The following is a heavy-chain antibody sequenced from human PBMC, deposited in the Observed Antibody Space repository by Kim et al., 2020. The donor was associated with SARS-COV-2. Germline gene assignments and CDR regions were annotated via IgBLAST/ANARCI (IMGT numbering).Heavy chain of an antibody. J-gene: IGHJ5*02. CDR1: GFTFDDYA. D-gene: IGHD6-6*01. V-gene: IGHV3-9*01. Sequence: GGSLRLSCAASGFTFDDYAMHWVRQAPGKGLEWVSGISWNSGSIGYADSVKGRFTISRDNAKNSLYLQMNSLRAEDTALYYCAKDGGQLGGGLHWFVPWG. CDR2: ISWNSGSI. CDR3: AKDGGQLGGGLHWFVP.